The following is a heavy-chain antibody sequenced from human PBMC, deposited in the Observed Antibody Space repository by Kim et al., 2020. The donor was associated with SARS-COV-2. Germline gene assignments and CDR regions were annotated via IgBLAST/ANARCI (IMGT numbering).Heavy chain of an antibody. J-gene: IGHJ4*01. CDR1: GFTFSSYA. Sequence: GGSLRLSWAASGFTFSSYAMHWVRQAPGKGLEWVAVISYDGSNKYYADSVKGRFTISRDNSKNTLYLQMNSLRAEDTAVYYCARDFGVVTISGGSDYWG. CDR3: ARDFGVVTISGGSDY. D-gene: IGHD3-3*01. CDR2: ISYDGSNK. V-gene: IGHV3-30*04.